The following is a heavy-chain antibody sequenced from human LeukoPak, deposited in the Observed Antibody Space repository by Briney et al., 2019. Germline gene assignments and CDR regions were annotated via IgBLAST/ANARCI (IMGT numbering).Heavy chain of an antibody. CDR3: ARGPSTAAASSCCFDY. CDR2: INHSGST. J-gene: IGHJ4*02. Sequence: PSETLSLTCTVSGGSISSYYWSWIRQPSGKGLEWIGEINHSGSTNYNPSLKSRVTISVDTSKNQFSLKLSSVTAADTAVYYCARGPSTAAASSCCFDYWGQGTLVTVSS. D-gene: IGHD6-13*01. CDR1: GGSISSYY. V-gene: IGHV4-34*01.